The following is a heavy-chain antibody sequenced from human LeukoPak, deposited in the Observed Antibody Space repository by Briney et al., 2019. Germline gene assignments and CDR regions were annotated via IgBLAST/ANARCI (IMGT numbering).Heavy chain of an antibody. D-gene: IGHD6-6*01. CDR1: GYTFTSYY. CDR2: INPSGGST. V-gene: IGHV1-46*01. CDR3: AKGRPFRGIAARPSGGFDP. Sequence: ASVKVSCKASGYTFTSYYMHWVRQAPGQGLEWMGIINPSGGSTSYAQKFQGRVTMTRDTSTSTVYMELSSLRSEDTAVYYCAKGRPFRGIAARPSGGFDPWGQGTLVTISS. J-gene: IGHJ5*02.